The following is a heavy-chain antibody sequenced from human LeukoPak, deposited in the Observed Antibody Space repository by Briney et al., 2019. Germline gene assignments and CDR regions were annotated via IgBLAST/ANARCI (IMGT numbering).Heavy chain of an antibody. CDR1: GFAFSSYA. D-gene: IGHD2-2*02. CDR2: ISYDGSDK. V-gene: IGHV3-30-3*01. Sequence: PGGSLRLSCAASGFAFSSYAIHWVRQAPGKGLEWVSVISYDGSDKYYADSVKGRFTISRDNSKNTLYLQMNSLRAEDTAVYYCARVPCSSTSCYREDFFDYWGQGTLVTVSS. J-gene: IGHJ4*02. CDR3: ARVPCSSTSCYREDFFDY.